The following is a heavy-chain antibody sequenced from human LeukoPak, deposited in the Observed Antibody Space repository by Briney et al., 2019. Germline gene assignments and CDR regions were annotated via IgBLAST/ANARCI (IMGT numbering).Heavy chain of an antibody. CDR1: GFTFSSYS. CDR3: ARDRGTWNDDGFDY. Sequence: GGSLRLSCAASGFTFSSYSMNWVRQAPGKGLEWVANIKQDGSEKYYVDSVEGRFTISRDNAKNSLYLQMNSLRAEDTAVYYCARDRGTWNDDGFDYWGQGTLVTVSS. CDR2: IKQDGSEK. J-gene: IGHJ4*02. V-gene: IGHV3-7*01. D-gene: IGHD1-1*01.